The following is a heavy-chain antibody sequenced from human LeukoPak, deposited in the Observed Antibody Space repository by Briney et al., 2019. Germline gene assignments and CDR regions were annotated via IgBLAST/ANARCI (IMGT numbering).Heavy chain of an antibody. Sequence: SETLSLTCSVSGLSISSYYWSWIRQPPAKGLEWVGYIYYSGSTHYNPPLQSRVTISVDTSNNQFSLKLSSVTAGDTAVYYWAREGYDFGGGHCPLEVWGQGTRVTV. CDR1: GLSISSYY. D-gene: IGHD3-3*01. CDR3: AREGYDFGGGHCPLEV. CDR2: IYYSGST. J-gene: IGHJ6*02. V-gene: IGHV4-59*01.